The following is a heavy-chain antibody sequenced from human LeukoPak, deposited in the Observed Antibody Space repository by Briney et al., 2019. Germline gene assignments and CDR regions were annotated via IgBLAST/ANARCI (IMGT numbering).Heavy chain of an antibody. Sequence: KVSCKASGYSFTSYWIGWVRQMPGKGLEWMGIIYPGDSDTRYSPSFQGQVTISADKSISTAYLQWSSLKASDTAMYYCARLWGSSGSYYNPLGYWGQGTLVTVSS. CDR3: ARLWGSSGSYYNPLGY. J-gene: IGHJ4*02. V-gene: IGHV5-51*01. CDR2: IYPGDSDT. CDR1: GYSFTSYW. D-gene: IGHD3-10*01.